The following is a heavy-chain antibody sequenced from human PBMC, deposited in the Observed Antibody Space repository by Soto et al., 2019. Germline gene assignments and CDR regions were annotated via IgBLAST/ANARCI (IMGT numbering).Heavy chain of an antibody. V-gene: IGHV3-64*01. D-gene: IGHD5-12*01. Sequence: EVQLVASGGGLVQPGGSLRLSCAASGFTFSSYAMQWVRQAPGTGLEYVSAISSNGGSTDYANSVKGRFTISRDNSKNPLYLQMGSLRAADMAVYDCARGGRGYELDYWGQGTRVTVSS. CDR3: ARGGRGYELDY. CDR2: ISSNGGST. CDR1: GFTFSSYA. J-gene: IGHJ4*02.